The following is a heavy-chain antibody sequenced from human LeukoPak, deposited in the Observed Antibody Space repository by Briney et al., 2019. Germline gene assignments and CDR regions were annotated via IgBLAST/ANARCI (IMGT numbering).Heavy chain of an antibody. CDR1: GYTFTGYY. CDR2: ISAYNGNT. D-gene: IGHD3-22*01. V-gene: IGHV1-18*04. J-gene: IGHJ5*02. Sequence: ASVTVSCKASGYTFTGYYMHWVRQAPGQGLEWMGWISAYNGNTKYPQKLQGRVTMTTDTSTSTAYMELRSLRSDDTAVYYCARTYYYDSSGYYYGHWFDPWGQGTLVTVSS. CDR3: ARTYYYDSSGYYYGHWFDP.